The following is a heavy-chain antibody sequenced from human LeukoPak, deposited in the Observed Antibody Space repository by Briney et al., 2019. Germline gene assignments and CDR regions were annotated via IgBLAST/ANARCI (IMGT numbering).Heavy chain of an antibody. CDR2: ISSNGGST. D-gene: IGHD3-10*01. J-gene: IGHJ4*02. CDR1: GFTFSSYA. CDR3: ARGFPSPDKRPC. Sequence: GGSLRLSCAAPGFTFSSYAMHWVRQAPGKGLEYVSAISSNGGSTYYANSVKGRFTISRDNSKNTLYLQVGSLRAEDMAVYYCARGFPSPDKRPCWGQGTLVTVSS. V-gene: IGHV3-64*01.